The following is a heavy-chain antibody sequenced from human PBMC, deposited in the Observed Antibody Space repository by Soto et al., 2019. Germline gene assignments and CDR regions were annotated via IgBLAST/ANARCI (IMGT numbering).Heavy chain of an antibody. Sequence: QVQLVQSGAEVKKPGASVKVSCKASGYTFTSYGISWVRQAPGQGLEWMGWISAYNGNTNYAQKLQGRVIMIRDTSMSTAYMELRSLRSDGTHDYYSAPDFPYSSTRGPWGQGTLVTVSS. CDR1: GYTFTSYG. V-gene: IGHV1-18*01. CDR3: APDFPYSSTRGP. CDR2: ISAYNGNT. D-gene: IGHD6-13*01. J-gene: IGHJ5*02.